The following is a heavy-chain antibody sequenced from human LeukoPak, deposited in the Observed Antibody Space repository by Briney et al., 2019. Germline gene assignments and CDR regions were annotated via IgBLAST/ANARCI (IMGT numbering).Heavy chain of an antibody. D-gene: IGHD5-18*01. J-gene: IGHJ4*02. CDR1: GYTFTSYY. V-gene: IGHV1-46*01. CDR2: INPSGGST. CDR3: ARVTHVDTAMVRGLDY. Sequence: ASVKVSCKASGYTFTSYYMHWVRQAPGQGLEWMGIINPSGGSTSYAQKFQGRVTMTRDMSTSTVYMELSSLRSEDTAVYYCARVTHVDTAMVRGLDYWGQGTLVTVSS.